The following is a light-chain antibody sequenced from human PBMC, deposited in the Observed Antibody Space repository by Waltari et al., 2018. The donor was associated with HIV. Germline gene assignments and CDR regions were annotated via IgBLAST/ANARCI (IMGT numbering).Light chain of an antibody. CDR1: QSISSRF. V-gene: IGKV3-20*01. CDR2: SGS. J-gene: IGKJ1*01. CDR3: QQYDTSPRT. Sequence: ERATLSCRASQSISSRFLAWYQQRPGQAPRVFIYSGSRRATGIPDRFSGSGSGTDFTLTISRLEPEDFAVYYCQQYDTSPRTFGQGTKVEIK.